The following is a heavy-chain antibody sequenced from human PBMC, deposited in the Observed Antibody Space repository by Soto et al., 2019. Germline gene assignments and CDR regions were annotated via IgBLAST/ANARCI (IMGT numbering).Heavy chain of an antibody. CDR3: ARDSSEYCSGGSCYGDIRSSDI. V-gene: IGHV4-59*01. D-gene: IGHD2-15*01. CDR1: GGSISSYY. J-gene: IGHJ3*02. Sequence: PSETLSLTCTVSGGSISSYYWSWIRQPPGKGLEWIGYIYYSVSTNYNPSLKSRVTISVDTSKNQFSLKLSSVTAADTAVYYRARDSSEYCSGGSCYGDIRSSDIWGQGKMVIVSS. CDR2: IYYSVST.